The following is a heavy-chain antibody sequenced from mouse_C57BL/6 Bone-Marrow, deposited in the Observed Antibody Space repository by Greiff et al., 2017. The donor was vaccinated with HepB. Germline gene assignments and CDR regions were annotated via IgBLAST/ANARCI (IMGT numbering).Heavy chain of an antibody. CDR3: ARSIYYYGSSYYFDY. CDR1: GYTFTSYW. D-gene: IGHD1-1*01. Sequence: VQLQQPGAELVRPGTSVKLSCKASGYTFTSYWMHWVKQRPGQGLEWIGVIDPSDSYTNYNQKFKGKATLTVDTSSSTAYMQLSSLTSEDSAVYYCARSIYYYGSSYYFDYWGQGTTLTVSS. J-gene: IGHJ2*01. V-gene: IGHV1-59*01. CDR2: IDPSDSYT.